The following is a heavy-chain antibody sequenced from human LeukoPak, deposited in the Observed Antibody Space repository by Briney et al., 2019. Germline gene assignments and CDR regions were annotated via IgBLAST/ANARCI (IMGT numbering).Heavy chain of an antibody. Sequence: GGFLRLSCAASGFTFSSYSMNWVRQAPGKGLEWVSSISSSSSYIYYADSVRGRFTISRDNAKNSLYLQMNSLRAEDTAVYYCARDTPNFDYWGQGTLVTVSS. CDR2: ISSSSSYI. CDR1: GFTFSSYS. J-gene: IGHJ4*02. V-gene: IGHV3-21*01. CDR3: ARDTPNFDY.